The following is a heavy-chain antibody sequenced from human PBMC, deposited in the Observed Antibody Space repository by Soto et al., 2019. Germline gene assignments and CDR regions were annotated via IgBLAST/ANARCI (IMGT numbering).Heavy chain of an antibody. CDR2: ISGSGGDT. Sequence: PRGSLRLSCAASGFTFNIYAMSWVRQAPGKGQEWVSAISGSGGDTYYADSVEGWFAISRHNSNNTLYLQMSSLRAEDTAVYYCAKRGYDSSGRLIRYIQHGGQGT. V-gene: IGHV3-23*01. CDR3: AKRGYDSSGRLIRYIQH. J-gene: IGHJ1*01. CDR1: GFTFNIYA. D-gene: IGHD3-22*01.